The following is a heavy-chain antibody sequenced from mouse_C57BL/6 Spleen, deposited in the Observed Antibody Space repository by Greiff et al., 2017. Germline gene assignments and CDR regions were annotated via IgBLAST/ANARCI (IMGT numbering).Heavy chain of an antibody. CDR3: AREGGYGNYYAMDY. Sequence: QVQLQQPGAELVKPGASVKLSCKASGYTFTSYWMHWVKQRPGQGLEWIGMIHPHSGSTNYNEKFKSKATLTVDKSSSTAYMQLSSLTSEDSAVYYCAREGGYGNYYAMDYWGQGTSVTVSS. J-gene: IGHJ4*01. V-gene: IGHV1-64*01. D-gene: IGHD2-10*02. CDR1: GYTFTSYW. CDR2: IHPHSGST.